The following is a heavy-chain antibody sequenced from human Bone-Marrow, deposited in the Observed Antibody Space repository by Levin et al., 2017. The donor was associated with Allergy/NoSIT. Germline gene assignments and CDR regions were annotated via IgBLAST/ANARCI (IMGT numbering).Heavy chain of an antibody. Sequence: PSETLSLTCAVSGGSIIGSKWWSCVRQTPGKGLEWTGEIYHLGSTNYNPSLKSRVTISVDNSKNLFSLQLTSMTAADTAVYFCTRGDGSVLDYWGQGGLVTVSS. CDR3: TRGDGSVLDY. V-gene: IGHV4-4*02. CDR1: GGSIIGSKW. J-gene: IGHJ4*02. D-gene: IGHD5-24*01. CDR2: IYHLGST.